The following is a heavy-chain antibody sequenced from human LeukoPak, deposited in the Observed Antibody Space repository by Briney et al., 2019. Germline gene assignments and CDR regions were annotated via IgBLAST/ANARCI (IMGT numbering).Heavy chain of an antibody. CDR2: IYNDGNT. Sequence: GGSLRLSCAASGFTVSTNYMSWVRQAPRKGLEWVSAIYNDGNTYYADSVRGRFTISRDNFKNTLYLQMHSLRDEDTAVYYCASGFSSSPYFDYWGQGTLVTVSS. D-gene: IGHD6-6*01. CDR1: GFTVSTNY. CDR3: ASGFSSSPYFDY. V-gene: IGHV3-66*01. J-gene: IGHJ4*02.